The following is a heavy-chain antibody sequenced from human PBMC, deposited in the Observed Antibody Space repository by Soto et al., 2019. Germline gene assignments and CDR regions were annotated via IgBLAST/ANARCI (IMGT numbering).Heavy chain of an antibody. CDR1: GDSVPSDSAT. CDR3: ARGSHSVAGKGPNFDY. J-gene: IGHJ4*02. D-gene: IGHD6-19*01. V-gene: IGHV6-1*01. Sequence: SQTLSLTCAISGDSVPSDSATWDWIRQSPSRGLEWLGRTYYRSRWYSDYAVSVKSRITINPDTSKNQFSLQLNSVTPEDTAVYYCARGSHSVAGKGPNFDYWGQGALVTVSS. CDR2: TYYRSRWYS.